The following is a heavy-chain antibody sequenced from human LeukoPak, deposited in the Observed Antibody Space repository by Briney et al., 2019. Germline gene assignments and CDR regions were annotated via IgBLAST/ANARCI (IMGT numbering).Heavy chain of an antibody. CDR3: ARDGEASYDILTGYYKWNWFDP. CDR1: GFPFSSYS. V-gene: IGHV3-21*01. CDR2: ISSSSSYI. D-gene: IGHD3-9*01. Sequence: GSLRLSCAASGFPFSSYSMNWVRQAPGKGLEWVSSISSSSSYIYYADSVKGRFTISRDNAKNSLYPQMNSLRAEDTAVYYCARDGEASYDILTGYYKWNWFDPWGQGTLVTVSS. J-gene: IGHJ5*02.